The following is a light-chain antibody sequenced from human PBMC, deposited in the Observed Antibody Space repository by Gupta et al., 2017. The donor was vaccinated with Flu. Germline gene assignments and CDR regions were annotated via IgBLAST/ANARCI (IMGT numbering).Light chain of an antibody. Sequence: VLTPSPGTLSLSPGERATLSCRASQSLSSNCLAWYQQKPGQAPRLLIYGAASRATGSPDRLSGSGSGTDFTLTINRLEPEDFAVYYCQRHGSSPKWIFGRGTKVEIK. V-gene: IGKV3-20*01. CDR1: QSLSSNC. CDR3: QRHGSSPKWI. J-gene: IGKJ1*01. CDR2: GAA.